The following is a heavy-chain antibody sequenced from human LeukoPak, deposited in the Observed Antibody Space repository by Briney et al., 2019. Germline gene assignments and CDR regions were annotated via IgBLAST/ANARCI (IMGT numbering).Heavy chain of an antibody. J-gene: IGHJ6*03. CDR1: GDSVSSNSAA. CDR3: ARGMRLGDYYYYYYMDV. Sequence: SQTLSLTCAISGDSVSSNSAAWNWIRQSPSRGLEWLGRTYYRSKWYNDYAVSVKSRITINPDTSKNQFSLQLNSVTPEDTAVYYCARGMRLGDYYYYYYMDVWGKGTTVTVSS. V-gene: IGHV6-1*01. CDR2: TYYRSKWYN. D-gene: IGHD3-16*01.